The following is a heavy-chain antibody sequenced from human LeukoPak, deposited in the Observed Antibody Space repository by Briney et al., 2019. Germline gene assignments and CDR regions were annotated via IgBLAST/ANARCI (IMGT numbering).Heavy chain of an antibody. V-gene: IGHV4-59*08. CDR2: IYYSGST. CDR3: ARLEIAAAYPDY. D-gene: IGHD6-13*01. Sequence: SETLPLTCTVSGGSISSYYWSWIRQPPGKGLEWIGYIYYSGSTNYNPSLKSRVTISVDTSKNQFSLKLSSVTAADTAVYYCARLEIAAAYPDYWGQGTLVTVSS. CDR1: GGSISSYY. J-gene: IGHJ4*02.